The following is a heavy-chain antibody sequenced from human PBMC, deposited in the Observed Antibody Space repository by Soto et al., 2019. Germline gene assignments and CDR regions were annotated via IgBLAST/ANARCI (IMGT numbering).Heavy chain of an antibody. J-gene: IGHJ5*02. Sequence: PGGSLRLSCTASGFIFSNYWMRWVRQAPGEGLMWVSRVNSDGSSSVYADYVKGRFTISRDNAKNTLYLQMNSLGADDTAVYYCARLEVAGTVRWFDPWGQGTLVTVSS. CDR1: GFIFSNYW. CDR3: ARLEVAGTVRWFDP. D-gene: IGHD6-19*01. CDR2: VNSDGSSS. V-gene: IGHV3-74*01.